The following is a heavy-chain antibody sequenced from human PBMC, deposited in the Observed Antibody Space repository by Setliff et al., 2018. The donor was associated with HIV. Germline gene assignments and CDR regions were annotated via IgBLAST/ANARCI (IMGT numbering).Heavy chain of an antibody. J-gene: IGHJ5*02. D-gene: IGHD2-8*01. CDR2: INDDGNKK. Sequence: GGSLRLSCAASGFVFSDFWMSWARQAPGKGLEWVANINDDGNKKYYVGSVRGRFTISRDNAKNSLFLQMNSLRADDTAVYYCAALSVRTNPVYGVISTRFDPWGQGSLVT. V-gene: IGHV3-7*03. CDR3: AALSVRTNPVYGVISTRFDP. CDR1: GFVFSDFW.